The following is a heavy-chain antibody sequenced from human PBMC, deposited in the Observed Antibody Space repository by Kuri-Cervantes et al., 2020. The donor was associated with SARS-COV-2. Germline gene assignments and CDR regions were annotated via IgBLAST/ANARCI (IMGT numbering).Heavy chain of an antibody. CDR2: TYPSGHT. D-gene: IGHD2-2*01. CDR1: GGPISGGGYS. CDR3: ARVGRTFTSSHGGIADS. J-gene: IGHJ4*02. Sequence: SETLSLTCAVSGGPISGGGYSWSWIRQSPGKGLEWIGYTYPSGHTYYHPSLRSRVTISLDTSQNHFSLKLSSVTAADPAVYYCARVGRTFTSSHGGIADSWGQGILVTVSS. V-gene: IGHV4-30-2*06.